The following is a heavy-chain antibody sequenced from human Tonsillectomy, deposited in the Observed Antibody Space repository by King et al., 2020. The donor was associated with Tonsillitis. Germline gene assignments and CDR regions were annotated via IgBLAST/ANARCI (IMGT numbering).Heavy chain of an antibody. J-gene: IGHJ4*02. CDR3: AKEGKNDSSGAFDY. V-gene: IGHV3-30*02. Sequence: VQLVESGGGVVQPGGPLRLSCAASGFTCSTYGMHWVRQAPGKGLEWVAFIRYDGSNKYYADSVKGRFTISRDNSKNTLFLQMNSLRAEDTAVYYCAKEGKNDSSGAFDYWGQGTLVTVSS. CDR1: GFTCSTYG. D-gene: IGHD3-22*01. CDR2: IRYDGSNK.